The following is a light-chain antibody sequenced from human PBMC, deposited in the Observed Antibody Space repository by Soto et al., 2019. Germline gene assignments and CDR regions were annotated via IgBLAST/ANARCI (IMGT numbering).Light chain of an antibody. Sequence: DIQMTQSPSTLSASVGDRVTITCRASQSISRWLAWYQQKPGKAPKLLIYDASNLQSRVPSRFSGSGSGTEFTLTIGSLQPDDFAIYHCQQYSTHSTFGQGTKLEIK. J-gene: IGKJ2*01. CDR3: QQYSTHST. V-gene: IGKV1-5*01. CDR1: QSISRW. CDR2: DAS.